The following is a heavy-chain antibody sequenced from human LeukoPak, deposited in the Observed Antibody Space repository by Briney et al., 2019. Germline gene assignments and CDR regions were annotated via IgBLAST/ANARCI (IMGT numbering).Heavy chain of an antibody. CDR1: GFTFSSYA. V-gene: IGHV3-30-3*02. D-gene: IGHD6-19*01. J-gene: IGHJ4*02. Sequence: PGRSLRLSCAASGFTFSSYAMHWVRQAPGKGLEWVAVISYDGSNKYYADSVKGRFTIPRDNSKNTLYLQMNSLRAEDTAVYYCAKMVHTEQWLVPFDYWGQGTLVTVSS. CDR3: AKMVHTEQWLVPFDY. CDR2: ISYDGSNK.